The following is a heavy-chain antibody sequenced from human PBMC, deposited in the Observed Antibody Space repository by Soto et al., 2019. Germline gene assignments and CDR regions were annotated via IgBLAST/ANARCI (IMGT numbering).Heavy chain of an antibody. CDR1: ADTFSSSA. V-gene: IGHV1-69*01. CDR3: ARDLISNYHYYGMDV. J-gene: IGHJ6*02. Sequence: QVQLVQSGAEVKKPGSSVKVCCKASADTFSSSAFSWVRQAPGQGLEWMGGIIPFFHAANYAQRFQGRVTITAGESTSTVYMELSILRSEDTALDYCARDLISNYHYYGMDVWGQGTTVTVSS. CDR2: IIPFFHAA.